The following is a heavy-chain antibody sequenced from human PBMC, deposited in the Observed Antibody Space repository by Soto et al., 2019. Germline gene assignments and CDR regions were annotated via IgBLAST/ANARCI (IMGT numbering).Heavy chain of an antibody. J-gene: IGHJ4*02. CDR1: GVTFNRRD. CDR2: IIPMFGTP. Sequence: GASVKVSGKASGVTFNRRDIRWVRQAPGQGLEWMGGIIPMFGTPHYAEKFQDRVTITADESTGTAYLELSSLTSEDTAVYYCATSGGRDGYSFDYWGPGTLVTVSS. D-gene: IGHD5-12*01. CDR3: ATSGGRDGYSFDY. V-gene: IGHV1-69*13.